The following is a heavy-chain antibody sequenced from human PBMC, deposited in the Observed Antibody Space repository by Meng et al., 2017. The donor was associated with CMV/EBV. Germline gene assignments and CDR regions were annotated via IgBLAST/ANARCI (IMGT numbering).Heavy chain of an antibody. J-gene: IGHJ4*02. Sequence: SVKVSCKASGCTFSSYPISWVRQAPGQGLEWMGRINPILGIANYAQKFQGRVTITADKSTSTAYMELSSLRSEDTAVYYCAAGAGGVFSGYFDYWGQGTLVTVSS. CDR1: GCTFSSYP. CDR3: AAGAGGVFSGYFDY. D-gene: IGHD2-8*02. CDR2: INPILGIA. V-gene: IGHV1-69*02.